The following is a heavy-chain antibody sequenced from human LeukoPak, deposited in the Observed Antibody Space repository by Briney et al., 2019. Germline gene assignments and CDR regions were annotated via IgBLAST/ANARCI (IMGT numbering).Heavy chain of an antibody. Sequence: GGSLRLSCAASGLIFSDYWMTWVRQAPGKGLEWVANINQGGSDKYYVDCVKGRFTISRDNAKNSLYLQMNSLRVEDTAIYYCTRLSRGTYGGDYWGQGTLVTVSS. J-gene: IGHJ4*02. D-gene: IGHD1-26*01. CDR1: GLIFSDYW. CDR3: TRLSRGTYGGDY. V-gene: IGHV3-7*03. CDR2: INQGGSDK.